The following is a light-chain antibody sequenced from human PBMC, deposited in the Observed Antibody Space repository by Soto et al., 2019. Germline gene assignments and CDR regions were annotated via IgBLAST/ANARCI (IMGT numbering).Light chain of an antibody. J-gene: IGLJ2*01. CDR2: GNS. V-gene: IGLV1-40*01. Sequence: QSVLTQPPSVSGAPGQRVTISCTGSSSNIGAGYDVHWYQQLPGTAPKLLIYGNSNRPSGVPDRFSGSKSGTSASLAITGLQAEDEADYYCQSYDSSLDVVFDGGTKLTVL. CDR3: QSYDSSLDVV. CDR1: SSNIGAGYD.